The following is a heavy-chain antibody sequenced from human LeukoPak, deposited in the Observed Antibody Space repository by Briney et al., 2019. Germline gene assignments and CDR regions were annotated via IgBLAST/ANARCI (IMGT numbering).Heavy chain of an antibody. CDR3: AKDQKRIVGATIGY. D-gene: IGHD1-26*01. CDR2: ISSSSSYI. J-gene: IGHJ4*02. Sequence: GGSLKLSCAASGFTFYSFSMKLVRPAPGEGLEWVSSISSSSSYIYYADSVKGRFTISRDNAKNSLYLQMNSLRAEDTAVYYCAKDQKRIVGATIGYWGQGTLVTVSS. V-gene: IGHV3-21*01. CDR1: GFTFYSFS.